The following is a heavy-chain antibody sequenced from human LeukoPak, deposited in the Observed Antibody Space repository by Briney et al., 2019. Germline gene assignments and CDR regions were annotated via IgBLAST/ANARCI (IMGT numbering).Heavy chain of an antibody. V-gene: IGHV3-53*01. CDR1: GFTVSSNY. CDR3: ARHNPVNSYYYGMDV. J-gene: IGHJ6*02. Sequence: PGGSLRLSCAASGFTVSSNYMTWVRRAPGKGLEWVSTIYSSGSTFLADSVKGRFTISRDNSKNTLYLQMNSLRAENTAVYYCARHNPVNSYYYGMDVWGQGTTVTVSS. D-gene: IGHD1-14*01. CDR2: IYSSGST.